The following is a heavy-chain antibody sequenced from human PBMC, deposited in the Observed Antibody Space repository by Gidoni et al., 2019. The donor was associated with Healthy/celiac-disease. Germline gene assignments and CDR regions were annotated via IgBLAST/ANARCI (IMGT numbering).Heavy chain of an antibody. Sequence: QVQLVQSGAEVKKPGASVKVSCKASGYTFTSYGISWVRQAPGQGLEWMGWISDYNGNTNYAQKLQGRVTMTTDTSTSTAYMELRSLRSDDTAVYYCARARYGDYVDYYYGMDVWGQGTTVTVSS. V-gene: IGHV1-18*01. CDR3: ARARYGDYVDYYYGMDV. CDR1: GYTFTSYG. D-gene: IGHD4-17*01. CDR2: ISDYNGNT. J-gene: IGHJ6*02.